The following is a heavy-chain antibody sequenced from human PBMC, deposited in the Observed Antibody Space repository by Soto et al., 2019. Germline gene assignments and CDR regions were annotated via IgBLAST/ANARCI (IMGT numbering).Heavy chain of an antibody. CDR1: GGSISSYY. CDR3: ARIIVVVPAAAHTGLLAAPNMDV. V-gene: IGHV4-59*08. Sequence: QVQLQESGPGLVKPSETLSLTCTVSGGSISSYYWSWIRQPPGKGLEWIGYIYYSGSTNYNPSLRSRVTISVDTSKNQFSLKLSSVPAADTAVYYCARIIVVVPAAAHTGLLAAPNMDVWGKGTTVTVSS. D-gene: IGHD2-2*01. CDR2: IYYSGST. J-gene: IGHJ6*03.